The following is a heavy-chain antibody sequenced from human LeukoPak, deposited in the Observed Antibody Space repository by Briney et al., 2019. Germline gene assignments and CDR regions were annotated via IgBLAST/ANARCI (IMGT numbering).Heavy chain of an antibody. CDR1: GGSISSSSYY. CDR3: ARLPELVDAFDI. V-gene: IGHV4-39*01. D-gene: IGHD1-14*01. Sequence: WETLSLTCTVSGGSISSSSYYWGWIRQPPGKGLQWIGTISYSGSTSYNPSLKSRVTISVDTSKNQFSLKLSSVDAADTDVDYCARLPELVDAFDIWGQGTMVTVSS. J-gene: IGHJ3*02. CDR2: ISYSGST.